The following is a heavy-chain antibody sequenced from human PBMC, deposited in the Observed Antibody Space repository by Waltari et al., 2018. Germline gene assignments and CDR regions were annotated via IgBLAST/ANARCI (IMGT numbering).Heavy chain of an antibody. D-gene: IGHD1-26*01. CDR2: IYYSGTI. CDR1: VYSISSGYW. Sequence: QVQLQESGPGLVKPSEDLSLTCTVSVYSISSGYWWGWIRQPPGKGLEWIASIYYSGTIQYNPSLGSRATISADTSKNQFSLRLTSVTAADTAVYYCANNEWGLPVSWGQGTVVTVSS. CDR3: ANNEWGLPVS. V-gene: IGHV4-38-2*02. J-gene: IGHJ5*02.